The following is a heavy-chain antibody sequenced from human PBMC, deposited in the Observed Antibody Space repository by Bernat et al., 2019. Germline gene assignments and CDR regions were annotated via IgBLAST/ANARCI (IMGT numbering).Heavy chain of an antibody. J-gene: IGHJ3*02. Sequence: EVQLVETGGGLIQPGGSLRLSCAASGFTVSSNYISWVRQAPGKGLEWVSVIYSGGSTYYADSVKGRFTISRDNSKNTLYLQMNSLRAEDTAVYYCARLDVDTTDAFDIWGQGTMVTVSS. CDR1: GFTVSSNY. CDR2: IYSGGST. CDR3: ARLDVDTTDAFDI. V-gene: IGHV3-53*02. D-gene: IGHD5-18*01.